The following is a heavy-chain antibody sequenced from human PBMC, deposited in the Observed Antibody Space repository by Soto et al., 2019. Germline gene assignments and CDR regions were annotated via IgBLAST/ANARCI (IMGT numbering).Heavy chain of an antibody. D-gene: IGHD6-13*01. J-gene: IGHJ4*02. Sequence: QVQLVQSGAEVKKPGASVKVSCKASGYTFTSYAMHWVRQAPGQRLEWMGWINAGYGNTKYSQKFQGRVTITRDTSASTAYMELSSLRSEDTAVYYCARDRLMPYSSSWTRVDYWGQGTLVTVSS. CDR1: GYTFTSYA. CDR2: INAGYGNT. CDR3: ARDRLMPYSSSWTRVDY. V-gene: IGHV1-3*01.